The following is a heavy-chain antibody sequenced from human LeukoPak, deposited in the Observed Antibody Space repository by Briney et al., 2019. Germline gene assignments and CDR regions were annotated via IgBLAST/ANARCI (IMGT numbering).Heavy chain of an antibody. J-gene: IGHJ5*02. CDR1: GFTFSSYW. Sequence: PGGSLRLSCAASGFTFSSYWMSWVRQAPGKGLEWIGSIYYSGSTYYNPSLKSRVTISVDTSKNQFSLKLSSVTAADTAVYYCARDITTVVTPRWFDPWGQGTLVTVSS. V-gene: IGHV4-39*07. CDR2: IYYSGST. CDR3: ARDITTVVTPRWFDP. D-gene: IGHD4-23*01.